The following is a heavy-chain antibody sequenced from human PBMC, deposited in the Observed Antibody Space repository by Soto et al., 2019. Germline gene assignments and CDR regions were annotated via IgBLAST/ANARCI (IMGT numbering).Heavy chain of an antibody. D-gene: IGHD2-21*02. J-gene: IGHJ3*02. CDR2: ISAYNGNT. Sequence: QVQLVQSGAEVKKPGASVKVSCKASGYTFTSYGISWVRQAPGQGLEWMGWISAYNGNTNYAQKLQGRVTMTTDTSTSTAYMELRSMRSDDTAVYYCARDRDGGNSLDGALDIWGQGTMVTVSS. V-gene: IGHV1-18*01. CDR1: GYTFTSYG. CDR3: ARDRDGGNSLDGALDI.